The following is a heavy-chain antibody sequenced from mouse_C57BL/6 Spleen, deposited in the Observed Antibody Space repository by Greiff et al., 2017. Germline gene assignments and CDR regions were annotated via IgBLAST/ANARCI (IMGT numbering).Heavy chain of an antibody. D-gene: IGHD2-4*01. CDR3: ARELGLRRPFDY. V-gene: IGHV1-53*01. CDR2: INPSNGGT. Sequence: QVQLQQSGTELVKPGASVKLSCKASGYTFTSYWMHWVKQRPGQGLEWIGNINPSNGGTNYNEKFKSKATLTVDKSSSTAYMQLSSLTSEDSAVYYCARELGLRRPFDYWGQGTTLTVSS. J-gene: IGHJ2*01. CDR1: GYTFTSYW.